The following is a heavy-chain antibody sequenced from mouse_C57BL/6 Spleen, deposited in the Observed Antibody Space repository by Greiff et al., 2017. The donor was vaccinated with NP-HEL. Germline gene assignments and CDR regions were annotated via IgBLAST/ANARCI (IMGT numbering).Heavy chain of an antibody. V-gene: IGHV5-4*01. Sequence: DVMLVESGGGLVKPGGSLKLSCAASGFTFSSYALSWVRQTPEKRLEWVATISDGGSYTYYPDNVKGRFTISRDNAKNNLYLQMSQLKSEDTAMYYCARDGNSNYEDYAMDYWGQGTSVTVSS. CDR1: GFTFSSYA. CDR2: ISDGGSYT. J-gene: IGHJ4*01. D-gene: IGHD2-5*01. CDR3: ARDGNSNYEDYAMDY.